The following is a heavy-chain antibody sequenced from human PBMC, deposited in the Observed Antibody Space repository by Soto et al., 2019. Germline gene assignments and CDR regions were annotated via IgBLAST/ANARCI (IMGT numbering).Heavy chain of an antibody. CDR1: GFSYSSYW. CDR2: IDPVDSHT. J-gene: IGHJ6*02. CDR3: TRRRILRFLKWRPYGLEV. Sequence: RGESLKISCKGSGFSYSSYWITLVRQTPWKGLEWVGRIDPVDSHTKYGPSFEGHVTISADKSISTAYLEWNSLKASETAIYYCTRRRILRFLKWRPYGLEVWGQGTTVTVSS. V-gene: IGHV5-10-1*01. D-gene: IGHD3-3*01.